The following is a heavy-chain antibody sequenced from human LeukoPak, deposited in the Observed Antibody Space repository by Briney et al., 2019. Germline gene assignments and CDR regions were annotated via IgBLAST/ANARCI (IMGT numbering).Heavy chain of an antibody. V-gene: IGHV4-61*02. CDR3: ARGVAAYIFDY. J-gene: IGHJ4*02. CDR2: IYTSGST. CDR1: GYSISSGYY. D-gene: IGHD2-15*01. Sequence: SETLSLTCTVSGYSISSGYYWSWIRQPAGKGLEWIGRIYTSGSTNYNPSLKSRVTISVDTSKNQFSLKLSSVTAADTAVYYCARGVAAYIFDYWGQGTLVTVSS.